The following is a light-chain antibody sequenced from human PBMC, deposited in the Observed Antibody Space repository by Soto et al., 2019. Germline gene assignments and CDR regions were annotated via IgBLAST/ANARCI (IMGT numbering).Light chain of an antibody. CDR3: HQDYDLPLT. CDR2: GAS. Sequence: EIVMTQSPGTLSLSPGERATLSCRASQSISNPYLSWYQQKPGQAPRLRIYGASTRATGIPARFSGSGSGTDFTLTISSLQLEDFAVYYCHQDYDLPLTFGGGTKVDIK. CDR1: QSISNPY. V-gene: IGKV3D-7*01. J-gene: IGKJ4*01.